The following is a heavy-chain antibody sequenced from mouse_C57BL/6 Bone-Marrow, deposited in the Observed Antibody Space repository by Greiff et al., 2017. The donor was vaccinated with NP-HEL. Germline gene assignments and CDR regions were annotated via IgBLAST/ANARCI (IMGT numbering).Heavy chain of an antibody. CDR3: ARSFITTGGFAY. V-gene: IGHV1-20*01. CDR1: GYSFTGYF. D-gene: IGHD1-1*01. Sequence: VQLQQSGPELVKPGDSVKISCKASGYSFTGYFMNWVMQSHVQSLEWIGRINPYNGDTFYNQKFQGKATLTVDKSSSTAHMELRSLTSEDSAVYYCARSFITTGGFAYWGQGTLVTVSA. CDR2: INPYNGDT. J-gene: IGHJ3*01.